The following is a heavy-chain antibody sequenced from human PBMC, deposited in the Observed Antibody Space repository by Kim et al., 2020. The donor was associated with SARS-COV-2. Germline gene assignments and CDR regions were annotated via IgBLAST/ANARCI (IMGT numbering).Heavy chain of an antibody. D-gene: IGHD5-12*01. J-gene: IGHJ4*02. CDR1: GFTFSAFY. CDR2: ISDGGGRT. CDR3: VKRGYTSTASFDY. Sequence: GGSLRLSCAASGFTFSAFYMNWVRQAPGKGLMWVSRISDGGGRTNYADSVKGRFTVSRDNSKNTRYLEMTSLRAEDTALYYCVKRGYTSTASFDYWGQGTLVTVSS. V-gene: IGHV3-74*01.